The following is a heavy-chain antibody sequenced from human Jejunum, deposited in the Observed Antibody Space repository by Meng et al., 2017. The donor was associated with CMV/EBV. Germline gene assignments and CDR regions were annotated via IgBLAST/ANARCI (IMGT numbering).Heavy chain of an antibody. CDR2: VDWDDDI. V-gene: IGHV2-5*04. D-gene: IGHD3-3*01. CDR1: GCVSCRRGGG. Sequence: SGCVSCRRGGGGGWIGQPPGKAVEWLAFVDWDDDIRYRPSLRSRLTLTKDNSKNQVVLVMTNMEPVDTGTYYCVFKDRTIFDAFDPWGQGTLVTVSS. J-gene: IGHJ5*02. CDR3: VFKDRTIFDAFDP.